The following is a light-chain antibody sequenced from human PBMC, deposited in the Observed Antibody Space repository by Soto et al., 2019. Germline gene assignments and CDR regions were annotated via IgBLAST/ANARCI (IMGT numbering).Light chain of an antibody. CDR2: GAS. J-gene: IGKJ5*01. CDR3: QQYGSSPVT. Sequence: EIVLTQSPGTLSLSPGERATLFCRASQSFSSSYLAWYQQKPGQAPRLRIYGASSRATGIPDRFSGSGSGTDFTLTISRLEPEDFAVYYCQQYGSSPVTVDQATRLEIK. CDR1: QSFSSSY. V-gene: IGKV3-20*01.